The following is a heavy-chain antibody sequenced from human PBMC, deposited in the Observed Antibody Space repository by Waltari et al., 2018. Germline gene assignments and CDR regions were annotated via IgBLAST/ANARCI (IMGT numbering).Heavy chain of an antibody. J-gene: IGHJ6*02. Sequence: VQLMESGGGLVQPGGSLRLSCAAAESMFSRYSMNWVRQAPGKGLEWVSYISSNSRAIDYADSVKGRFTVSRDNAKKSLYLQMNSLRVEDTAVYYCARERLWFGDFKYYYHGMDVWGLGTTVTVSS. CDR2: ISSNSRAI. V-gene: IGHV3-48*01. CDR1: ESMFSRYS. CDR3: ARERLWFGDFKYYYHGMDV. D-gene: IGHD3-10*01.